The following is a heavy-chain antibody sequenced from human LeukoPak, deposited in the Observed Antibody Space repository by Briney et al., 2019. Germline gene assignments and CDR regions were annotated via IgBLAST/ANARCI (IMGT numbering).Heavy chain of an antibody. CDR2: ISGSGGST. D-gene: IGHD3-10*01. J-gene: IGHJ4*02. V-gene: IGHV3-23*01. Sequence: GGSLRLSCAASGFTFSSYAMSWVRQAPGKGLEWVSAISGSGGSTYYADSAKGRFTISRDNSKNTLYLQMNSLRAEDTAVYYCAKDYYGSGSYEVVDYWGQGTLVTVSS. CDR3: AKDYYGSGSYEVVDY. CDR1: GFTFSSYA.